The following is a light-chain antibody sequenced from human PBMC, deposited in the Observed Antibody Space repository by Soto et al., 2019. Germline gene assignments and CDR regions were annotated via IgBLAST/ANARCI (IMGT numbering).Light chain of an antibody. J-gene: IGKJ4*01. CDR1: QSVSSSY. Sequence: EIVLTQSPVTLSFSPGERATLSCRASQSVSSSYLAWYQQKPGQAPRFLIYGASSRATGIPDRFSGSGSGTDFTLTISRLEPEDFAVYYCQQYGSSPLTFGGGTKVDI. V-gene: IGKV3-20*01. CDR3: QQYGSSPLT. CDR2: GAS.